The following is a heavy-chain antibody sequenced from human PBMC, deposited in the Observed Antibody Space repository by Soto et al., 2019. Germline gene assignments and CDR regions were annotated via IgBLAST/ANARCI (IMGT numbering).Heavy chain of an antibody. CDR1: GFTFSNYW. V-gene: IGHV3-74*01. CDR3: ARAGWYRFDY. J-gene: IGHJ4*02. CDR2: INSDGTTI. D-gene: IGHD6-19*01. Sequence: EVQLVESGGGLVQPGGSLRLSCAASGFTFSNYWVHWVRQAPGKGLMWVSRINSDGTTINYADSVEGRFTISRDNAKNTLFPQMNSLRVEDTAVYYCARAGWYRFDYWGQGTLVTVSS.